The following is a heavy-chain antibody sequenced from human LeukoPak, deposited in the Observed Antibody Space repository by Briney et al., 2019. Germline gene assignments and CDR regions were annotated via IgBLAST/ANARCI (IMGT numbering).Heavy chain of an antibody. CDR3: ARVPYCTNGVCYTHYYFDY. Sequence: ASVKVSCKASGYTFTNYHMHWVRQAPGQGLEWMGIINPSGGSTSYAQKFQGRVTMTRDTSTSTVYMELSSLRSEDTAVYYCARVPYCTNGVCYTHYYFDYWGQGTLVTVSS. J-gene: IGHJ4*02. CDR1: GYTFTNYH. CDR2: INPSGGST. V-gene: IGHV1-46*01. D-gene: IGHD2-8*01.